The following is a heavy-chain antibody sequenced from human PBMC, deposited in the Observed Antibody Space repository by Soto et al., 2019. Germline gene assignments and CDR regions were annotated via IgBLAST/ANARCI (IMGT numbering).Heavy chain of an antibody. CDR3: ARMDRDYYYYMDV. CDR1: GYSFTSYW. J-gene: IGHJ6*03. V-gene: IGHV5-51*01. CDR2: IYPGDSDT. Sequence: GESLKISCKGTGYSFTSYWIGWVRQMPGKGLEWMGIIYPGDSDTRYSPSFQGQVTISADKSISTAYLQWSSLKASDTAMYYCARMDRDYYYYMDVWGKGTTVTVSS.